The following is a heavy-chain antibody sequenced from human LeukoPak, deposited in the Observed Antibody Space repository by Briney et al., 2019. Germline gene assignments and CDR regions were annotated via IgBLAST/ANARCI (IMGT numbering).Heavy chain of an antibody. V-gene: IGHV1-18*01. CDR2: ISAYNGNT. CDR1: GYTFTSYS. CDR3: ARVSLGITFGEVIVPNAFDI. D-gene: IGHD3-16*02. Sequence: ASVKVSCKASGYTFTSYSISWVRQATGQGLEWMGWISAYNGNTNYAQKLQGRVTMTTDTSTSTAYMELRSLRSDDTAVYYCARVSLGITFGEVIVPNAFDIWGQGTMVTVSS. J-gene: IGHJ3*02.